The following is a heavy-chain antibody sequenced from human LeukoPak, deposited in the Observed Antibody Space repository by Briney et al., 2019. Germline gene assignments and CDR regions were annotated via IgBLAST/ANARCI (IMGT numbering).Heavy chain of an antibody. CDR2: INPGGGGT. CDR3: ARDRLAASWYAFDY. Sequence: GASVKVSCKASGYTFTSYYMHWVRQAPGQGLEWMGIINPGGGGTSYAQKFQGRVTMTRGTSTSTLYMELSSLTSEDTAAYYCARDRLAASWYAFDYWGQGTLVTVSS. D-gene: IGHD6-13*01. J-gene: IGHJ4*02. CDR1: GYTFTSYY. V-gene: IGHV1-46*01.